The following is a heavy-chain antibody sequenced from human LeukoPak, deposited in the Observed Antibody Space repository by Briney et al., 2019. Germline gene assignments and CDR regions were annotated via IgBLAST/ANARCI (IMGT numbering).Heavy chain of an antibody. CDR1: GFAFSSYA. Sequence: PGGSLTLSCAASGFAFSSYAMRWVRPAPGEGLEWVSAISGSGGSTYYADSVKGRFTISRDNSKDTLFLQMNSLRAEETAVYYCHYGDYGKYYFDYWGQGTLVTVSS. V-gene: IGHV3-23*01. D-gene: IGHD4-17*01. CDR3: HYGDYGKYYFDY. J-gene: IGHJ4*02. CDR2: ISGSGGST.